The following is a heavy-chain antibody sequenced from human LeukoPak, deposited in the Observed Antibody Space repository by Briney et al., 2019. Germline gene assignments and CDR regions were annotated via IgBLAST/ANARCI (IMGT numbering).Heavy chain of an antibody. CDR1: GFTFSSYA. CDR2: ISGSGGST. D-gene: IGHD3-22*01. Sequence: GGSLRLSCAASGFTFSSYAMSWVRQAPGKGLEWVSAISGSGGSTYYADSVKGRFTISRDNSKNTLFLQMNSLRAEDTAVYYCAKVYDSSGYYYPQYFQHWGQGTLVTVSS. CDR3: AKVYDSSGYYYPQYFQH. J-gene: IGHJ1*01. V-gene: IGHV3-23*01.